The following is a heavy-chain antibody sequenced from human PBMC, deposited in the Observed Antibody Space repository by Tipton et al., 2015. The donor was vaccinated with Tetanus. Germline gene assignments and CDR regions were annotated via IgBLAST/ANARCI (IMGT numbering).Heavy chain of an antibody. J-gene: IGHJ5*01. CDR2: IYYSGST. CDR3: ARGSRFWFDS. Sequence: NWVRQAPGKGLEWIGYIYYSGSTHYNPSLKSRVTISVDTSKNQFSLNLGSVTAADTAVYYCARGSRFWFDSWGQGTLVTVSS. D-gene: IGHD3-16*01. V-gene: IGHV4-31*02.